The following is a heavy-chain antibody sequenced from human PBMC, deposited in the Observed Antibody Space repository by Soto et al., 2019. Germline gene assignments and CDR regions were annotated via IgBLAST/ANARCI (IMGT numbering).Heavy chain of an antibody. CDR2: IIPILGIA. J-gene: IGHJ6*02. Sequence: ASVKVSCKASGGTFSSYAISWVRQAPGQGLEWMGGIIPILGIANYAQKFQGRVTITADKSTSTAYMELRSLRSEDTAVYYCARDAIYDFWSGYAGGADYCYYGMDVWGQGTTVTVSS. CDR3: ARDAIYDFWSGYAGGADYCYYGMDV. V-gene: IGHV1-69*10. CDR1: GGTFSSYA. D-gene: IGHD3-3*01.